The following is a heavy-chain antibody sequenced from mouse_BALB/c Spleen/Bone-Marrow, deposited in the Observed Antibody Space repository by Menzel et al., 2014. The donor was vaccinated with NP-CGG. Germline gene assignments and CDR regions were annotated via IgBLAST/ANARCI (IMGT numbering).Heavy chain of an antibody. CDR2: ISSGSSTI. CDR3: VRDCGYGAMDY. D-gene: IGHD1-2*01. CDR1: GFTFSSFG. V-gene: IGHV5-17*02. J-gene: IGHJ4*01. Sequence: EVHLVESGGGLVQPGGSRILSCAASGFTFSSFGMHWVRQAPEKGLEWVAYISSGSSTIYYADTVKGRFTISRDNPKNTLFLQMSRLRSEDTAMYYCVRDCGYGAMDYWGQGTSVTVSS.